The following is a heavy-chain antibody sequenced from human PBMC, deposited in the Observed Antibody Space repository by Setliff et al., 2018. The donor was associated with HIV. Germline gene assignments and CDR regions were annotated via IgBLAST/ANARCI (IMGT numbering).Heavy chain of an antibody. Sequence: SETLSLTCAFYGASFTDYYWNWIRQPPGKGLEWIGEIHHTGHINYNSSFKSRVTMSLDMSTNQFSLKMASMTAADSAVYYCARFDVTPMTTRDYWGQGTQVTVSS. D-gene: IGHD4-17*01. J-gene: IGHJ4*02. CDR2: IHHTGHI. CDR1: GASFTDYY. CDR3: ARFDVTPMTTRDY. V-gene: IGHV4-34*01.